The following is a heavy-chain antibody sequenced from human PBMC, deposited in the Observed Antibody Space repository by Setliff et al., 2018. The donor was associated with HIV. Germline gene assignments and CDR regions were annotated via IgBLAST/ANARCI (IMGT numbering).Heavy chain of an antibody. J-gene: IGHJ4*02. D-gene: IGHD3-3*01. V-gene: IGHV4-39*01. Sequence: PSETLSLTCNVLDFSIGATSYYWGWIRQPPGKGLQWIGSVYYNGDTKYNPSLKSRLVISVDKTKNQFSLMLNSLTVADTAVYYCAGLGYYNLWSGYWTDTWGQGKSVTVSS. CDR3: AGLGYYNLWSGYWTDT. CDR1: DFSIGATSYY. CDR2: VYYNGDT.